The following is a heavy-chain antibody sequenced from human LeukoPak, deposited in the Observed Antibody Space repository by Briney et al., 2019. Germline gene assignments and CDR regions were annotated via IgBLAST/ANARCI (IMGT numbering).Heavy chain of an antibody. V-gene: IGHV3-7*01. CDR1: GFTFSSYW. CDR2: IKQDGSEK. J-gene: IGHJ5*02. D-gene: IGHD2-15*01. CDR3: ARVVVVAATHWFDP. Sequence: GGFLRLSCAASGFTFSSYWMSWVRQAPGKGLEWVANIKQDGSEKYYVDSVKGRFTISRDNAKNSLYLQMNSLRAEDTAVYYCARVVVVAATHWFDPWGQGTLVTVSS.